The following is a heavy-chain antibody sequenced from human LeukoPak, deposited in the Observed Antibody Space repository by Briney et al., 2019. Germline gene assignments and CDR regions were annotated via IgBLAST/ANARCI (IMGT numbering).Heavy chain of an antibody. CDR3: ARAHNWKYGSFDF. Sequence: GGSLRLSCAASGFTFSSYSMNWIRQAPGKGLEWVSCISSSSSYIYYADSVKGRFTISRDNAKNSLYLQMNSLRAEDTAVYYCARAHNWKYGSFDFWGQGTLVTVSS. D-gene: IGHD1-7*01. CDR1: GFTFSSYS. J-gene: IGHJ4*02. V-gene: IGHV3-21*01. CDR2: ISSSSSYI.